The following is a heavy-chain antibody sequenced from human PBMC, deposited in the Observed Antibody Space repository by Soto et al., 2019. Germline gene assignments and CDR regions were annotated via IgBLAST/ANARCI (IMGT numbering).Heavy chain of an antibody. CDR1: GYAFTSYG. V-gene: IGHV1-18*01. CDR3: ARDLAVGLVDY. CDR2: ISAYNGNT. D-gene: IGHD6-19*01. J-gene: IGHJ4*02. Sequence: ASLKVCCKASGYAFTSYGISWVRQAPGQGLEWMGWISAYNGNTNYAQKLQGRVTMTTDTSTSTAYMELRSLRSDDTAVYYCARDLAVGLVDYWGQGTLVTVSS.